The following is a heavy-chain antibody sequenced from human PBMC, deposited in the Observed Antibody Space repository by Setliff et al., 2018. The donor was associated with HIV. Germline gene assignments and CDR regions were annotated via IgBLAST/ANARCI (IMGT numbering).Heavy chain of an antibody. Sequence: SETLSLTCTVSGGSISSSSYYWGWIRQPPGKGLEWIGSIYYSGSTYYNPSLKGRLTISVDTSKNQFSLKLSSVTAADTAVYYCARRDGYSYGFYFDYWGQGTLVTVSS. D-gene: IGHD5-18*01. J-gene: IGHJ4*02. CDR3: ARRDGYSYGFYFDY. V-gene: IGHV4-39*01. CDR1: GGSISSSSYY. CDR2: IYYSGST.